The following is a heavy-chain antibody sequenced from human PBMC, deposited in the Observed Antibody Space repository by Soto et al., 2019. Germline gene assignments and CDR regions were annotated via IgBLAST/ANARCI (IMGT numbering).Heavy chain of an antibody. CDR2: ISSSSSYI. V-gene: IGHV3-21*01. CDR1: GFTFSSYS. Sequence: EVQLVESGGGLVKPGGSLRLSCAASGFTFSSYSMNWVRQAPGKGLEWVSSISSSSSYIYYADSVKGRFTISRDNAKNSLYLQMNSLRAEDTAVYYCARGDRSGYCSGGSCYSGFDYWGQGPLVTVSS. J-gene: IGHJ4*02. CDR3: ARGDRSGYCSGGSCYSGFDY. D-gene: IGHD2-15*01.